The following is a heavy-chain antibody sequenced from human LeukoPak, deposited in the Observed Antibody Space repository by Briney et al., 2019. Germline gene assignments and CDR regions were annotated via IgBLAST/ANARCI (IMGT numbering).Heavy chain of an antibody. CDR3: ARDRPLLGAWSWFDP. CDR2: IYHSGSI. J-gene: IGHJ5*02. CDR1: DYSISSGYY. V-gene: IGHV4-38-2*02. Sequence: SETLSLTCSVSDYSISSGYYWGWIRQPPGKGLEWIGTIYHSGSIYYNPSLESRVTISVDTSKNQFSLKLSSVTAADTAVYYCARDRPLLGAWSWFDPWGQGTLVTVSS. D-gene: IGHD3-3*01.